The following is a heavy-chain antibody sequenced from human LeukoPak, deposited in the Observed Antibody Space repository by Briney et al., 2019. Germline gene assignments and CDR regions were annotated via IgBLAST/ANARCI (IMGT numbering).Heavy chain of an antibody. CDR3: ARVGPRQVYDY. V-gene: IGHV3-30*03. CDR1: GFTLSSYD. Sequence: GGSLRLSCAASGFTLSSYDMHWVRQAPGKGLEWVAVISYDGSNKYYADSVKGRFTISRDNSKNTLHLQMNSLRAEDTAVYYCARVGPRQVYDYWGQGTLVTVSS. D-gene: IGHD2-8*01. J-gene: IGHJ4*02. CDR2: ISYDGSNK.